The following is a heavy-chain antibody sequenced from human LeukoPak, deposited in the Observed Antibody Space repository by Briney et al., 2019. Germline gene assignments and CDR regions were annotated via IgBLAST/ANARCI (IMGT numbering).Heavy chain of an antibody. CDR2: ISSSGGAT. D-gene: IGHD6-25*01. J-gene: IGHJ4*02. CDR1: GSTFNNFE. V-gene: IGHV3-48*03. CDR3: ARINGQRTSIDY. Sequence: PGGSLRLSCLASGSTFNNFEITWVRQAPGKGLEWVSYISSSGGATYYAESMKGRFTISRDNAKNSVFLQMNGLRPSDTSVYYCARINGQRTSIDYWGQGTLVTVSS.